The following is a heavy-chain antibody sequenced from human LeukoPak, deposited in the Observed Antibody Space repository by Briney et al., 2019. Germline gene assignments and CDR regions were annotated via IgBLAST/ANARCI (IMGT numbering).Heavy chain of an antibody. J-gene: IGHJ2*01. V-gene: IGHV4-30-2*01. Sequence: SETLSLTCTVSGGSISSGGYYWSWIRQPPGKGLEWIGYIYHSGSTYYNPSLKSRVTISVDRSKNQFSLKLSSVTAADTAVYYCARSVPAAWYFDLWGRGTLVTVSS. CDR3: ARSVPAAWYFDL. CDR2: IYHSGST. CDR1: GGSISSGGYY. D-gene: IGHD2-2*01.